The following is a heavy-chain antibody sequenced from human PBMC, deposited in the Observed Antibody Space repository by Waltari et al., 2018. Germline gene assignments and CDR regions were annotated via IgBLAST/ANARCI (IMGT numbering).Heavy chain of an antibody. CDR2: MSYSGTT. V-gene: IGHV4-39*01. J-gene: IGHJ3*01. CDR3: ATYIGASVGTAAFDV. CDR1: GVSITSNRHY. D-gene: IGHD5-12*01. Sequence: QLQLQESGPGLVKPSETLSLTCSVSGVSITSNRHYWGWIRPPPGQGPEWLATMSYSGTTYSSPSLKSRLTISRDTSKNQLSLKLGSVTAADTAVYYCATYIGASVGTAAFDVWGQGTMVSVSS.